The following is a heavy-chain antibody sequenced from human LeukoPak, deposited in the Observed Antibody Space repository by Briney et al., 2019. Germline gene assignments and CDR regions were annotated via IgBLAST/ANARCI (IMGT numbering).Heavy chain of an antibody. J-gene: IGHJ4*02. CDR1: GFIFSDYN. D-gene: IGHD3-22*01. Sequence: GGSLRLSCAVSGFIFSDYNMNWVRQAPGKGLEWVSYISSGSSTIYYADSVKGRFTISRDNGQNSLYLQMNSLTDEDTAVYYCAREPPGNYDNRGHYYAYFDWWGQGTLVTVSS. V-gene: IGHV3-48*02. CDR3: AREPPGNYDNRGHYYAYFDW. CDR2: ISSGSSTI.